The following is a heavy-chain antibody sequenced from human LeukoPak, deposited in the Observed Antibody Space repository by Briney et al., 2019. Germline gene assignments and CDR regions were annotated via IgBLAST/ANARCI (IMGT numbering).Heavy chain of an antibody. J-gene: IGHJ4*02. Sequence: SETLSLTCTVSGGSISSSSYYRGWLRQPPGKGLEWIGSIYYSGSTYYNPSLKSRVTISVGTSTNQFSLKLSSVTAADTCVYYCARLESWPLREIDYWGRGTLVSVSS. CDR1: GGSISSSSYY. V-gene: IGHV4-39*01. CDR2: IYYSGST. CDR3: ARLESWPLREIDY. D-gene: IGHD4-17*01.